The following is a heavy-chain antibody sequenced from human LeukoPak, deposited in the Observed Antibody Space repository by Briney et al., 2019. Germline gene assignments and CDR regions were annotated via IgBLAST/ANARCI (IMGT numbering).Heavy chain of an antibody. CDR1: GGSFSGYY. CDR3: AKHYSSGWTSEYYFDY. CDR2: INHSGST. D-gene: IGHD6-19*01. J-gene: IGHJ4*02. Sequence: SETLSLTCAVYGGSFSGYYWSWIRQPPGKGLEWIGEINHSGSTNYNPSLKSRVAISVDTSKNQFSLKLSSVTAADTAVYYCAKHYSSGWTSEYYFDYWGQGTLVTVPS. V-gene: IGHV4-34*01.